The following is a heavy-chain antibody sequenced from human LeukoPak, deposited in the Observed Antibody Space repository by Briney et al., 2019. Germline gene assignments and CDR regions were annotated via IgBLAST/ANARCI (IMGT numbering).Heavy chain of an antibody. D-gene: IGHD3-9*01. CDR2: IWYDGSIK. Sequence: GGSLRLSCAASGFTFSTYGMHWVRQAPGKGLEWVAVIWYDGSIKYYGDSVKGRFTISRDNSKNTLYLQMNSLRAEDTAVYYCARTAISMGSFDYWGQGTLVTVSS. CDR1: GFTFSTYG. J-gene: IGHJ4*02. CDR3: ARTAISMGSFDY. V-gene: IGHV3-33*01.